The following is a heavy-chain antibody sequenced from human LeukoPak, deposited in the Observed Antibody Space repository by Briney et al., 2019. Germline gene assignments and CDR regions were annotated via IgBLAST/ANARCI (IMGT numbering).Heavy chain of an antibody. CDR1: GGSTSSTYY. J-gene: IGHJ3*02. V-gene: IGHV4-4*07. Sequence: PSETLSLTCTVSGGSTSSTYYWSWIRQPAGKGLEWIGRIYTSGSTNYNPSLKSRVTMSVDTSKNQFSLKLSSVTAADTAVYYCARGFEIWGQGTMVTVSS. CDR2: IYTSGST. CDR3: ARGFEI.